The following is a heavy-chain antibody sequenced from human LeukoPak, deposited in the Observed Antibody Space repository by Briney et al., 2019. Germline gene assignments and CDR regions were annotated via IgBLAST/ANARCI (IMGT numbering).Heavy chain of an antibody. J-gene: IGHJ5*02. V-gene: IGHV4-59*01. Sequence: SETLSLTCTVSGGSISSYYWSWIRQPPAKGLEWIGYIYYSGSTNYNPSLKSRVTISVDTSKNQFSLKLSSVTAADTAVYYCARDEYNWFDPWGQGTLVTVSS. CDR1: GGSISSYY. CDR3: ARDEYNWFDP. CDR2: IYYSGST.